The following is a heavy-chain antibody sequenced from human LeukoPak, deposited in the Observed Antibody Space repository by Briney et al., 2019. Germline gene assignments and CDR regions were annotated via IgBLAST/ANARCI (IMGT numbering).Heavy chain of an antibody. J-gene: IGHJ4*02. V-gene: IGHV4-34*01. D-gene: IGHD6-13*01. CDR3: ASRIAAAGTRGVY. CDR2: INHSGST. Sequence: PSETLSLTCAVYGGSFSGYYWSWIRQPPGKGLEWIGEINHSGSTNYNPSLKSRVTISEDTSKNQFSLKLSSVTAADTAVYYCASRIAAAGTRGVYWGQGTLVTVSS. CDR1: GGSFSGYY.